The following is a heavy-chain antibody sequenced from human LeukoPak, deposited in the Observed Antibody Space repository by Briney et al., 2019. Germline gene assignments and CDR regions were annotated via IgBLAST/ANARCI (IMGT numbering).Heavy chain of an antibody. Sequence: PGGSLRLSCAASGFTFSDYYMSWIRQAPGKGLEWVSYISSSGSTIYYADSVKGRFTISRDNAKDSLYLQMNSLRAEDTAVYYCARVHYYYDRSGYFKRGGVLNDYWGQGTLVTVSS. V-gene: IGHV3-11*04. CDR1: GFTFSDYY. J-gene: IGHJ4*02. CDR3: ARVHYYYDRSGYFKRGGVLNDY. D-gene: IGHD3-22*01. CDR2: ISSSGSTI.